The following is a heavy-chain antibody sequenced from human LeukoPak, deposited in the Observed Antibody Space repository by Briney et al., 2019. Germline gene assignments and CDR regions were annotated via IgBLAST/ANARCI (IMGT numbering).Heavy chain of an antibody. D-gene: IGHD3-10*01. J-gene: IGHJ4*02. CDR2: ISGSGGST. CDR1: GFTFSSYA. CDR3: AKRKVQGVAWFDY. Sequence: GGSVRLSCAASGFTFSSYAMSWVRQAPGKGLEWVSAISGSGGSTYYADSVKGRFTISRDNSKNTLYLQMNSLRAEDTAVYYCAKRKVQGVAWFDYWGQGTLVTVSS. V-gene: IGHV3-23*01.